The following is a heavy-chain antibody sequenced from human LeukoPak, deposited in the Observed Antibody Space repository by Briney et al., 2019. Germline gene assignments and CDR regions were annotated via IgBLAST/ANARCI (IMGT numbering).Heavy chain of an antibody. Sequence: ASVKVSCKASGYTFTSYYMHWVRQAPGQGLEWMGKINPSGGTTSYSQKFQGRVTMTRDTSTSTVYMELSSLRSEDTAVYYCARDSQNQILQSDPWGQGTLVTVSS. D-gene: IGHD3-3*01. CDR3: ARDSQNQILQSDP. CDR2: INPSGGTT. CDR1: GYTFTSYY. J-gene: IGHJ5*02. V-gene: IGHV1-46*01.